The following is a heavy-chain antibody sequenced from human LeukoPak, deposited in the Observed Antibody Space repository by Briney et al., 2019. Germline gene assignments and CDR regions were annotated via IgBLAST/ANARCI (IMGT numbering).Heavy chain of an antibody. V-gene: IGHV4-4*07. CDR3: ARDAALYYYDSSGYRTSDALDI. CDR2: IYTSGST. D-gene: IGHD3-22*01. J-gene: IGHJ3*02. Sequence: SAETLSLTCTVSGGSISSYYWSWIRQPAGKGLEWIGRIYTSGSTNYNPSLKSRVTMSVDTSKNQFSLKLSSVTAADTAVYYCARDAALYYYDSSGYRTSDALDIWGQGTMVTVSS. CDR1: GGSISSYY.